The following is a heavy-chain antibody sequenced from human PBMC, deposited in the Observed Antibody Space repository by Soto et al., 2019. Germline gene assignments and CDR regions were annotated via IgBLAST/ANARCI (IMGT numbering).Heavy chain of an antibody. CDR1: GGTFSSYA. CDR2: IIPIFGTA. CDR3: ARDQDIVVVPAVRGAFDI. V-gene: IGHV1-69*13. J-gene: IGHJ3*02. D-gene: IGHD2-2*01. Sequence: SVKVSCKASGGTFSSYAISWVRQAPGQGLEWMGGIIPIFGTANYAQKFQGRVTITADESTSTAYMELSSLRSEDTAVYYCARDQDIVVVPAVRGAFDIWGQGTMVTVSS.